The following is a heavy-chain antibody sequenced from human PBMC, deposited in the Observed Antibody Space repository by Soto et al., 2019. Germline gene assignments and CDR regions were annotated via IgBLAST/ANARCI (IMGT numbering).Heavy chain of an antibody. D-gene: IGHD3-10*01. CDR3: ARRKGSREAFDI. CDR1: GGSISSVDYY. Sequence: QVQLQESGPGLVQPSQTLSLTCSVSGGSISSVDYYWSWIRQHPGKGLEWMGYIYYSGSTYYNPSLTSRLTISVDTSKDQFSLKLSSVTAADTAVYYCARRKGSREAFDIWGQGTMVTVSS. V-gene: IGHV4-31*03. J-gene: IGHJ3*02. CDR2: IYYSGST.